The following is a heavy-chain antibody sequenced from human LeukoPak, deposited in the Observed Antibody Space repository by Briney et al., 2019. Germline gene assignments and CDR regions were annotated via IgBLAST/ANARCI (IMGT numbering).Heavy chain of an antibody. CDR2: INHSGST. D-gene: IGHD4-17*01. J-gene: IGHJ4*02. V-gene: IGHV4-34*01. CDR1: GGSFCGYY. Sequence: SETLSLTCAVYGGSFCGYYWSWIRQPPGKGVEWIGEINHSGSTNYNPSLKSRVTISVDTSKNQFSLKLSSVTAADTAVYYCARGNGDYGFNYWGQGTLVTVSS. CDR3: ARGNGDYGFNY.